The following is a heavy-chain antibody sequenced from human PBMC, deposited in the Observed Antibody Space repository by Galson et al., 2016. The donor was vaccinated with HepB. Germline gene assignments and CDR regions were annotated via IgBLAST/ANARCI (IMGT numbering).Heavy chain of an antibody. J-gene: IGHJ2*01. Sequence: SLRLSCAASGFTFSNYGMHWVRQAPGKGLEWVAVIWYDGSEKYYADSVKGRFTISGDNSKNTMYVQMTSLRAEDTAVYYCASGTTVTTSNSFWYFDLWGRGTLVTVSS. V-gene: IGHV3-33*01. D-gene: IGHD4-17*01. CDR1: GFTFSNYG. CDR2: IWYDGSEK. CDR3: ASGTTVTTSNSFWYFDL.